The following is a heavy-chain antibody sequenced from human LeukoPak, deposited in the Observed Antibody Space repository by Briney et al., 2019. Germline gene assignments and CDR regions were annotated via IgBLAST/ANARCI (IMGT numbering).Heavy chain of an antibody. Sequence: ASVKVSCEASGYTFTSYDINWVRQATGQGLEWMGWMNPNSGNTGYAQKFQGRVTMTRNTSISTAYMELSSLRSEDTAVYYCARAATGGGAFDIWGQGTMVTVSS. V-gene: IGHV1-8*01. CDR1: GYTFTSYD. CDR3: ARAATGGGAFDI. J-gene: IGHJ3*02. D-gene: IGHD2-15*01. CDR2: MNPNSGNT.